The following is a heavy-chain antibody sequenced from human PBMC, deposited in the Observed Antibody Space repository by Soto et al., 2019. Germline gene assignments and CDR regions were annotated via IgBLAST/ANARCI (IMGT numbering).Heavy chain of an antibody. D-gene: IGHD2-15*01. Sequence: PGGPLRLPCAASGFTFRSYGRYWVRKETGKGLEWVAIISPDGSDEYYADSVRGRFTVSRDNSRNTLFLHMNSLRAGDTAIYYCVTCRGSCDSFFDFWGQGALVTVSS. J-gene: IGHJ4*02. CDR3: VTCRGSCDSFFDF. V-gene: IGHV3-30*03. CDR1: GFTFRSYG. CDR2: ISPDGSDE.